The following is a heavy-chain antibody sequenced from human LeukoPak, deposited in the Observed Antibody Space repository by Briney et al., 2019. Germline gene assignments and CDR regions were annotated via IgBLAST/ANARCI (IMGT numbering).Heavy chain of an antibody. CDR3: ARITMVRGVPNWFDP. CDR1: GGSISSYY. CDR2: IYYSGST. Sequence: SETLSLTCTVSGGSISSYYRSWIRQPPGKGLEWIGYIYYSGSTNYNPSLKSRVTISVDRSKNQFSLKLSSVTAADTAVYYCARITMVRGVPNWFDPWGQGTLVTVSS. V-gene: IGHV4-59*12. D-gene: IGHD3-10*01. J-gene: IGHJ5*02.